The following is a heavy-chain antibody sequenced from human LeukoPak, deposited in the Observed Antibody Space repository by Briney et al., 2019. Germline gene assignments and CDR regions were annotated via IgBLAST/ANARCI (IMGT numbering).Heavy chain of an antibody. J-gene: IGHJ4*02. CDR2: IKQDGSEK. CDR1: GFTFSDYY. Sequence: GGSLRLSCAASGFTFSDYYMSWVRQAPGKGLEWVANIKQDGSEKYYVDSVKGRFTISRDNAKNSLYLQMNSLRAEDTAVYYCARDWVRSSCTDWGQGNLVTVSS. CDR3: ARDWVRSSCTD. V-gene: IGHV3-7*01. D-gene: IGHD6-13*01.